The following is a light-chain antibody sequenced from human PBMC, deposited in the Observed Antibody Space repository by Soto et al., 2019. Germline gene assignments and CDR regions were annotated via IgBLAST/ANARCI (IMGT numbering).Light chain of an antibody. CDR2: DAS. Sequence: DIQMTQSPSSLSASVGDRVTITCQASQDISNYLNWYQQKPGKAPKLMIYDASNLETGVPSRFSGSGSWTDFTFTISSLQPEDIATYYCQQYVNLSFTFDPGTKVDIK. CDR3: QQYVNLSFT. V-gene: IGKV1-33*01. CDR1: QDISNY. J-gene: IGKJ3*01.